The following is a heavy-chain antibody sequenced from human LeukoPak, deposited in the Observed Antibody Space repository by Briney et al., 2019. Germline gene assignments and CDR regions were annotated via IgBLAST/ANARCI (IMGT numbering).Heavy chain of an antibody. CDR1: GFTFSSYS. V-gene: IGHV3-7*01. CDR2: INQDGSAK. CDR3: ARELSWSGRDY. D-gene: IGHD3-3*01. J-gene: IGHJ4*02. Sequence: GGSLRLSCAASGFTFSSYSMNWVRQAPGKGLEWVANINQDGSAKNYLDSVKGRFTISIDRGKNSLYLQMNSLRDEDTAVYYCARELSWSGRDYWGQGTLVTVSS.